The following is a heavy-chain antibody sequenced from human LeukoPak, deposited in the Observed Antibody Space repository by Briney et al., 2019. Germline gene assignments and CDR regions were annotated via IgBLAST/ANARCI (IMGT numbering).Heavy chain of an antibody. J-gene: IGHJ4*02. CDR3: ARDYYYDSSGYWDYYFDY. V-gene: IGHV3-33*01. CDR1: GFTFSNYG. Sequence: GGSLRLSCAASGFTFSNYGMHWVRQAPGKGLEWVAVIWYDGSNKYYADSVKGRFTISRDNSKNTLYLEMNSLRAEDTAVYYCARDYYYDSSGYWDYYFDYWGQGTLVSVSS. D-gene: IGHD3-22*01. CDR2: IWYDGSNK.